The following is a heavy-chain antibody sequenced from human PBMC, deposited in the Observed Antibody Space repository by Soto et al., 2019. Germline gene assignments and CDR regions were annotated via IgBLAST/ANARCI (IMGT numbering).Heavy chain of an antibody. CDR2: IYYSGST. CDR3: AKPIVVVPAASDY. J-gene: IGHJ4*02. D-gene: IGHD2-2*01. Sequence: SETLSLTCTVSGGSISRGGYYWSWIRQHPGKGLEWIGYIYYSGSTYYNPSLKSRVTISVDTSKNQFSLKLSSVTAADTAVYYCAKPIVVVPAASDYWGQGTLVTVSS. CDR1: GGSISRGGYY. V-gene: IGHV4-31*03.